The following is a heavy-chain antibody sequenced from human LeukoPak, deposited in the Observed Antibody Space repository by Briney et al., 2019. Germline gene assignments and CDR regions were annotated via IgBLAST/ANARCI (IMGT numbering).Heavy chain of an antibody. CDR1: GYTFTSHY. CDR2: INPSGGST. J-gene: IGHJ4*02. D-gene: IGHD2-15*01. Sequence: ASVKVSCKASGYTFTSHYIHWVRQAPGQGLEWMGIINPSGGSTTYAQKFQGRVSMTRDTSTNTAYMELRNLRSDDTAVYYCARDLPLGSMGGSAFDLWGQGTLVIVSS. V-gene: IGHV1-46*01. CDR3: ARDLPLGSMGGSAFDL.